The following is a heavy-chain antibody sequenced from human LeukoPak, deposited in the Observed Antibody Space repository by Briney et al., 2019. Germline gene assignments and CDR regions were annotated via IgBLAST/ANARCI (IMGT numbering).Heavy chain of an antibody. CDR2: INHSGST. J-gene: IGHJ4*02. CDR3: ARWEVATTPFDY. D-gene: IGHD5-24*01. V-gene: IGHV4-34*01. Sequence: SETLSLTCAVYGGSFSGYYWSWLRQPPPKGLEWIGEINHSGSTNYNPSLKGRVTISVDTSKNQFSLKLSSVTAADTAVYYCARWEVATTPFDYWGQGTLVTVSS. CDR1: GGSFSGYY.